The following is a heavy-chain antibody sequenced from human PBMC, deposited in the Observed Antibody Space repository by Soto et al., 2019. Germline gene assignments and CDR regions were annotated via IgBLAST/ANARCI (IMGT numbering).Heavy chain of an antibody. V-gene: IGHV3-33*03. Sequence: PGGSLRLSCAASGFTFSSYGMHWVRQAPGKGLEWVAIIWYDGSDKYYADSVKGRFTISRDNSKNTLYLQMNSLRAEDTAVYFCAYGSLSYYSDYWGQGTLVTVSS. CDR3: AYGSLSYYSDY. J-gene: IGHJ4*02. CDR2: IWYDGSDK. CDR1: GFTFSSYG. D-gene: IGHD1-26*01.